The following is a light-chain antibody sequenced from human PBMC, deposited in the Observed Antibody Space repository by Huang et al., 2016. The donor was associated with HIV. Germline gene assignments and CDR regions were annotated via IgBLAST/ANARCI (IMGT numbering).Light chain of an antibody. CDR3: QQYNNWPRT. CDR2: GAS. J-gene: IGKJ1*01. CDR1: QSVSSN. V-gene: IGKV3-15*01. Sequence: EIVMTQSPATLSVSPGERATLSCRVSQSVSSNLAWYQQKPGQTPRLLIYGASTRATGIPARFSGSGSGTEFTLTISSLQSEDFAVDYCQQYNNWPRTFGQGTKVEIK.